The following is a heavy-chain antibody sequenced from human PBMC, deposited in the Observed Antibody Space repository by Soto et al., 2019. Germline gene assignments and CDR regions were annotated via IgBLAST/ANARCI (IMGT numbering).Heavy chain of an antibody. CDR1: GGSISSGGYS. CDR3: ARGTDP. V-gene: IGHV4-30-2*01. Sequence: SETLSLTCAVPGGSISSGGYSWSWIRQPPGKGLEWIGEINHSGSTNYNPSLKSRVTISVDTSKNQFSLKLSSVTAADTAVYYCARGTDPWGQGTLVTVSS. CDR2: INHSGST. J-gene: IGHJ5*02.